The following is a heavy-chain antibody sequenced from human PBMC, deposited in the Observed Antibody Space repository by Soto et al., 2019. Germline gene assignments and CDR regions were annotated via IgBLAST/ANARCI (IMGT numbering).Heavy chain of an antibody. CDR2: IYSGGST. D-gene: IGHD1-26*01. Sequence: GGSLRLSCAASGFTVSSNYMSWVRQAPGKGLEWVSVIYSGGSTYYADSVKGRFTISRDNSKNTLYLQMNSLRAEDTAVYYCARDVARKRAIVGATSGYFDYWGQGTLVTVSS. V-gene: IGHV3-66*01. CDR1: GFTVSSNY. J-gene: IGHJ4*02. CDR3: ARDVARKRAIVGATSGYFDY.